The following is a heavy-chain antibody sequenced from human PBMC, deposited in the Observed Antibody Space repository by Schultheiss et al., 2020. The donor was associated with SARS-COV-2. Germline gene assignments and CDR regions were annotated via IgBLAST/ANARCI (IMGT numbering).Heavy chain of an antibody. D-gene: IGHD3-22*01. CDR1: GFSLSTSGVG. CDR3: AHSIYEGYYYDSSGYYYDLIFDY. V-gene: IGHV2-5*02. J-gene: IGHJ4*02. Sequence: SGPTQVKPTQTLTLTCTFSGFSLSTSGVGVGWIRQPPGKALEWLALIYWDDDKRYSPSLKSRLTITKDTSKNQVVLTMTNMDPVDTATYYCAHSIYEGYYYDSSGYYYDLIFDYWGQGTLVTVSS. CDR2: IYWDDDK.